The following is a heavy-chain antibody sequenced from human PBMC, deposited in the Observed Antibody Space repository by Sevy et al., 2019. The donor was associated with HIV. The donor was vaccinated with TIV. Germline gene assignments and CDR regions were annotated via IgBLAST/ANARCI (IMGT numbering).Heavy chain of an antibody. CDR2: IWYDGTNK. CDR1: GFSFSGYG. V-gene: IGHV3-33*01. Sequence: GGSLRLSCAASGFSFSGYGMHWVRQAPGKGLEWVAVIWYDGTNKEYKDSVKGRYNISRDNSKNTLYLQMNSLRAEDTAVYYCARERIAVAGLGYYFDFWGQGTLVTVSS. J-gene: IGHJ4*02. CDR3: ARERIAVAGLGYYFDF. D-gene: IGHD6-19*01.